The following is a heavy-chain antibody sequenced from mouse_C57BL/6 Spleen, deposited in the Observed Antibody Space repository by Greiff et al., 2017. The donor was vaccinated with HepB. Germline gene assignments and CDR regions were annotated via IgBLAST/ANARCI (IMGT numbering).Heavy chain of an antibody. J-gene: IGHJ3*01. CDR1: GFTFTDYY. CDR3: ARYDYDWFAY. CDR2: IRNKANGYTS. D-gene: IGHD2-4*01. Sequence: EVMLVESGGGLVQPGGSLSLSCAASGFTFTDYYMSWVRQPPGKALEWLGFIRNKANGYTSKYSSSVKGRFTISRDNSQVSLYLQMNALRAEDSATYYCARYDYDWFAYWGQGTLVTVSA. V-gene: IGHV7-3*01.